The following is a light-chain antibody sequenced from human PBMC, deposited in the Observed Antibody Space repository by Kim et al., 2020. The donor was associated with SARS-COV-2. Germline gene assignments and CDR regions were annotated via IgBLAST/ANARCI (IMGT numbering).Light chain of an antibody. CDR2: DVS. Sequence: QSALTQPAAVSGSPGQSITISCTGTSSDVGRYNYVSWYQQHPGKAPKLIIYDVSKRPSGVSNRFSGSKSGNTASLTISGLQAEDEADYYCSSYTSSSTRYLFGTGTKFTVL. V-gene: IGLV2-14*01. CDR3: SSYTSSSTRYL. J-gene: IGLJ1*01. CDR1: SSDVGRYNY.